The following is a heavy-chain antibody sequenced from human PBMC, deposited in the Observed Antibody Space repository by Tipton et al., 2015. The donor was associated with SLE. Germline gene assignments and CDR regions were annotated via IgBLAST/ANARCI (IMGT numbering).Heavy chain of an antibody. CDR2: ISWNSGSI. V-gene: IGHV3-9*01. J-gene: IGHJ3*02. CDR1: GFTFDDYA. CDR3: AKGGDGGAFDI. Sequence: RSLRLSCAASGFTFDDYAMHWVRQAPGKGLEWVSGISWNSGSIGYADSVKGRFTISRDNAKNSLYLQMNSPRAEDTALYYCAKGGDGGAFDIWGQGTMVTVSS. D-gene: IGHD3-10*01.